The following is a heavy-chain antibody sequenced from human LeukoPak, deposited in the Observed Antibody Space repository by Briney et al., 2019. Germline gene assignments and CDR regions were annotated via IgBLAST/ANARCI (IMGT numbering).Heavy chain of an antibody. CDR3: ARGRGYGFGIDY. D-gene: IGHD5-18*01. Sequence: SQTLSLTCTVSGGSISSGDPFWSWIRQPPGKGLESIAYISYSGTTYYSPPLKSRLSISVDTSENQFSLKLTSVTAADTAVYYCARGRGYGFGIDYWGQGTLVTVSS. V-gene: IGHV4-30-4*01. CDR1: GGSISSGDPF. J-gene: IGHJ4*02. CDR2: ISYSGTT.